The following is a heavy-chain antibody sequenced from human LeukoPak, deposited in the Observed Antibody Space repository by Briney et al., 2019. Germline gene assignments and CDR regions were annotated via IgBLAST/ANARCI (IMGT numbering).Heavy chain of an antibody. CDR3: ARAPTVTTIYDS. CDR2: IHSSGTT. CDR1: GITVSGNY. Sequence: GGSLRLSCTVSGITVSGNYMSWVRQAPGKGLEWVSIIHSSGTTFYADSVKGRITISRDNSNNALYLQMNSLRAEDTAIYYCARAPTVTTIYDSWGQGTLVTVSS. D-gene: IGHD4-17*01. V-gene: IGHV3-66*01. J-gene: IGHJ4*02.